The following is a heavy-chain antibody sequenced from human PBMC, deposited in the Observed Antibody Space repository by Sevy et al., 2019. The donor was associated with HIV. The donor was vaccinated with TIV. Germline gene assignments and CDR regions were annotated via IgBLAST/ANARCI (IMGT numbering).Heavy chain of an antibody. CDR2: IRYDGTTK. CDR3: ARLGSTTVTTSDAFDI. CDR1: TFDFSSSG. D-gene: IGHD4-17*01. V-gene: IGHV3-30*02. J-gene: IGHJ3*02. Sequence: GGSLRLSCAASTFDFSSSGMNWVRQAPGKGLEWVTFIRYDGTTKYYRDSVKGRFTISRDNSKNTVYLQMNGLRPEDTATYYCARLGSTTVTTSDAFDIWGQGTTVTVSS.